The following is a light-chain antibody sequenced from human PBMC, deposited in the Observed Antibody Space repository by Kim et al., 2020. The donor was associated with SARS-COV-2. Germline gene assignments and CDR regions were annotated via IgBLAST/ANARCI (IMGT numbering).Light chain of an antibody. CDR1: RLGDKY. J-gene: IGLJ2*01. CDR3: QAWDSSTVV. V-gene: IGLV3-1*01. Sequence: VSPGQTASITCSGDRLGDKYACWYQQKPGQSPVVVIHQDGKRPSGIPERFSGSNSGNTATLTISGTQAMDEADYYCQAWDSSTVVFGGGTQLTVL. CDR2: QDG.